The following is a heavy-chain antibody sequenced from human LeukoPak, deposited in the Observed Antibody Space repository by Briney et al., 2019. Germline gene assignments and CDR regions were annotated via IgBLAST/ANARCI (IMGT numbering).Heavy chain of an antibody. CDR3: ARDVAVAGASDY. V-gene: IGHV1-18*01. D-gene: IGHD6-19*01. CDR2: ISAYNGNT. Sequence: WASVKVSCKASGYTFTSYGISWVRRAPGQGLEWMGWISAYNGNTNYAQKLQGRVTMTTDTSTSTAYMELRSLRSDDTAVYYCARDVAVAGASDYWGQGTLVTVSS. J-gene: IGHJ4*02. CDR1: GYTFTSYG.